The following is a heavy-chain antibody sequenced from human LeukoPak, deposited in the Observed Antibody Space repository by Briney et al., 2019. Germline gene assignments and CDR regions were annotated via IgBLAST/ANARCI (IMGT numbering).Heavy chain of an antibody. CDR2: VSSNGGST. J-gene: IGHJ5*02. CDR3: VKGPQRVAVAGTPWFDP. V-gene: IGHV3-64D*06. Sequence: GGSLRLSCSASGFTFSSYAMHWVRQAPGKGLEYVSAVSSNGGSTYYADSVKGRFTISRDNSKNTLYLQMSSLRAEDTAVYYCVKGPQRVAVAGTPWFDPWGQGTLVTVSS. CDR1: GFTFSSYA. D-gene: IGHD6-19*01.